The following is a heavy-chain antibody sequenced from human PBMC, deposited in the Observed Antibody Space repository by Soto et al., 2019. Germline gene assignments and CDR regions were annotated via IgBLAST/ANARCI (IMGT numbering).Heavy chain of an antibody. Sequence: QVQLVQSGAEVKKPGASVKVSCKASGYTFTSYDINWMRQATGQGLEWMGWMNPNSGNTGYAQKFQGRVTMTRNSSISTAYMELSSLRSEDTAVYYCARFHTHYSKGYFYYGMDVWGQGTTVTVSS. CDR2: MNPNSGNT. D-gene: IGHD4-4*01. CDR3: ARFHTHYSKGYFYYGMDV. V-gene: IGHV1-8*01. CDR1: GYTFTSYD. J-gene: IGHJ6*02.